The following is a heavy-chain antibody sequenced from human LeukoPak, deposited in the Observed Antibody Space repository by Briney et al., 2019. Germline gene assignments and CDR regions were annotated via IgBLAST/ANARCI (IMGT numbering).Heavy chain of an antibody. CDR2: TYYRSKWYY. V-gene: IGHV6-1*01. D-gene: IGHD5-24*01. CDR3: VRGNYNFDY. CDR1: GESVSSTGAS. J-gene: IGHJ4*02. Sequence: SQTLSLTCAISGESVSSTGASWNWIRQSPSRGLEWLGRTYYRSKWYYEYALSVQSRIIVAPDTSKNQFSLQLNSVTPEEAAVYYCVRGNYNFDYWGQGSLVTVSS.